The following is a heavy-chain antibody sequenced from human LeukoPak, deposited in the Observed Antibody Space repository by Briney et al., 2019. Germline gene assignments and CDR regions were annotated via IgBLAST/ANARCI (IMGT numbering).Heavy chain of an antibody. CDR1: GFMFSTYW. V-gene: IGHV3-53*01. CDR2: IFSGGST. J-gene: IGHJ4*02. CDR3: ARDKTYYYDSSGYNTARTGFFDY. D-gene: IGHD3-22*01. Sequence: PGGSLRLSCAASGFMFSTYWMSWVRQAPGKGLEWVSVIFSGGSTHYADSVKGRFTISRDNSKNTLYLQMNSLRPEDTAVYYCARDKTYYYDSSGYNTARTGFFDYWGQGTLVTVSS.